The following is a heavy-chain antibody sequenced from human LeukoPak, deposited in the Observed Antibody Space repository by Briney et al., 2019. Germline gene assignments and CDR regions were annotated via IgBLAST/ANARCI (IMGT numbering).Heavy chain of an antibody. CDR3: ARDRTDRKTLIYYFDY. Sequence: PGGSLRLSCAASGFTFSSYAMHWVRQAPGKGLEWVAVISYDGSNKYYADSVKGRFTISRDNSKNTLYLQMNSLRAEDTAVYYCARDRTDRKTLIYYFDYWGQGTLVTVSS. V-gene: IGHV3-30*04. CDR1: GFTFSSYA. D-gene: IGHD2-15*01. J-gene: IGHJ4*02. CDR2: ISYDGSNK.